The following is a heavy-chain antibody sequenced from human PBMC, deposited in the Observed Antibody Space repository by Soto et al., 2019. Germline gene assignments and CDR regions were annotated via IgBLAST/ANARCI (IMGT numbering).Heavy chain of an antibody. Sequence: QVQLVQSGAEVKKPGSSVKVSCKASGGTFSSYAISWVRQAPGQGLEWMGGIIPIFGTANYAQKFQGRVTITADESRSTAYMELSSLRSEDTGVYYCARAVDTAPICDPGENENYYYYGMDVWGQGTTVTVSS. V-gene: IGHV1-69*01. CDR2: IIPIFGTA. D-gene: IGHD5-18*01. J-gene: IGHJ6*02. CDR1: GGTFSSYA. CDR3: ARAVDTAPICDPGENENYYYYGMDV.